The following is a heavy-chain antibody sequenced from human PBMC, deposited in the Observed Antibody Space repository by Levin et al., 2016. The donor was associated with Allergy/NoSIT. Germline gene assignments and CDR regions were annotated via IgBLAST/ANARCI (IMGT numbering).Heavy chain of an antibody. CDR1: GGTFSSYA. CDR2: IIPIFGTA. Sequence: SVKVSCKASGGTFSSYAISWVRQAPGQGLEWMGGIIPIFGTANYAQKFQGRVTITADESTSTAYMELSSLRSEDTAVYYCASRVAMVSYYYGMDVWGQGTTVTVSS. J-gene: IGHJ6*02. CDR3: ASRVAMVSYYYGMDV. D-gene: IGHD5-18*01. V-gene: IGHV1-69*13.